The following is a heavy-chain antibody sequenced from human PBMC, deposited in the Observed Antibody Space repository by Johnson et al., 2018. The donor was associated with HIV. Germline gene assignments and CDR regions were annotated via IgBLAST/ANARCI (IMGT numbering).Heavy chain of an antibody. CDR2: IRYDGSNK. CDR1: GFTFDDYG. D-gene: IGHD3-10*01. J-gene: IGHJ3*02. Sequence: QVLLVESGGGVVRPGGSLRLSCAASGFTFDDYGMSWVRQAPGKGLEWVAFIRYDGSNKYYADSVKGRFTISRDNSKNTLYLQMNSLRAEDTALYYCARDRGQRAPLCAFDIWGQGTMVTVSS. V-gene: IGHV3-30*02. CDR3: ARDRGQRAPLCAFDI.